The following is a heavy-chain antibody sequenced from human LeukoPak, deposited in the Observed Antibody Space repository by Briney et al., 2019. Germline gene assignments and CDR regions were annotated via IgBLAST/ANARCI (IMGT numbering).Heavy chain of an antibody. CDR2: MNPSSGNT. V-gene: IGHV1-8*01. J-gene: IGHJ6*03. CDR1: GYTFTSYD. Sequence: GASVKVSCKASGYTFTSYDINWVRQATGQGLEWMGWMNPSSGNTGYAQKFQGRVTMTRNTSISTAYMELSSLRSEDTAVYYCARAGAFDDYYYYYMDVWGKGTTVTVSS. CDR3: ARAGAFDDYYYYYMDV. D-gene: IGHD3-9*01.